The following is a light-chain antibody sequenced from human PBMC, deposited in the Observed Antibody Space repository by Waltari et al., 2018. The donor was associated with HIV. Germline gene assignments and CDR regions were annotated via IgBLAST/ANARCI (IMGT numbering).Light chain of an antibody. V-gene: IGLV2-14*01. CDR3: SSYTSSSTGV. CDR2: DVS. Sequence: QSALPQPASLSGSPGQSITISCTGTSSDVGDYNYVPWYQQHPGKAPKLIISDVSNRPSGVSNRFTGSKSGNTASLTISGLQTEDEADYYCSSYTSSSTGVFGTGTKVTVL. J-gene: IGLJ1*01. CDR1: SSDVGDYNY.